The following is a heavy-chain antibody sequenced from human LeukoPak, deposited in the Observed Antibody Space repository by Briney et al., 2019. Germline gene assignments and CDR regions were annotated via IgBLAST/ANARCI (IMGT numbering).Heavy chain of an antibody. Sequence: PGGSLRLSCEASGFTFSLYWMSWVRQAPGKGLEWVANIKQDGSEKYYVDSVKGRFTISRDNAKNSLYLQMNSLRADDTAVYYCARDGDTSCYTDWGQGTLVTVSS. D-gene: IGHD3-22*01. J-gene: IGHJ4*02. CDR1: GFTFSLYW. V-gene: IGHV3-7*01. CDR2: IKQDGSEK. CDR3: ARDGDTSCYTD.